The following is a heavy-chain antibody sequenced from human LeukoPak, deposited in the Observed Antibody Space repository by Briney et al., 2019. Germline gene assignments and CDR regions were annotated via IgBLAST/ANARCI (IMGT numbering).Heavy chain of an antibody. CDR3: AKDRLITIFGVVIDNWFDP. CDR2: VSGSGDST. CDR1: GFIFTNYA. D-gene: IGHD3-3*01. J-gene: IGHJ5*02. V-gene: IGHV3-23*01. Sequence: PGGSLRLSCAASGFIFTNYAMSWVRQPPGKGLEWVSVVSGSGDSTYYADSVKGRFTISRDNSKNTLYLQMNSLRAEDTAVYYCAKDRLITIFGVVIDNWFDPWGQGTLVTVSS.